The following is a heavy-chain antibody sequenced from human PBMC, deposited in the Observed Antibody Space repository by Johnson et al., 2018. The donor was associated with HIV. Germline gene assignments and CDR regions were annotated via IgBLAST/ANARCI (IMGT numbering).Heavy chain of an antibody. D-gene: IGHD1-26*01. CDR1: GFTFSNYG. CDR3: AREDPSVGATNGAFDV. V-gene: IGHV3-33*05. J-gene: IGHJ3*01. CDR2: ISYDGSNK. Sequence: QVQLVESGGGVVQPGRSLRLSCAASGFTFSNYGMHWVRQAPGKGLEWVAVISYDGSNKYYADSVKGRFTISRDNSKNTLYLQMNRLRAEDTAVYSCAREDPSVGATNGAFDVWGQGTMVTVSS.